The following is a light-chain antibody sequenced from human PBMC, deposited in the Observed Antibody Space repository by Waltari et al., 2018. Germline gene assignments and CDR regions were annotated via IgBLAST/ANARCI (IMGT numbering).Light chain of an antibody. Sequence: DFVMTQSPDSLAGSLGERATIHCKSRQNVLNSCNNQKCWAWYQQKPGHPPRLLIYWASTRVSGVPDRFSGSGSGTDFTLTINNLQAEDVAVYYCLQFDSFLMFSFGQGTKLEI. CDR3: LQFDSFLMFS. V-gene: IGKV4-1*01. J-gene: IGKJ2*01. CDR2: WAS. CDR1: QNVLNSCNNQKC.